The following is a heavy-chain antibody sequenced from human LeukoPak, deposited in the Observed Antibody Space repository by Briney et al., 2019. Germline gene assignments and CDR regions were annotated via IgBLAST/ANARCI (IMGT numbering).Heavy chain of an antibody. CDR3: ARDEPEYGEFLLY. V-gene: IGHV3-7*01. CDR2: INEDGSDK. CDR1: GFTLSSYW. J-gene: IGHJ4*02. Sequence: QPGGSLRLSCAASGFTLSSYWMSWVRQAPGKGLEWVANINEDGSDKYYADSMKGRFTISRDNTKNSLYLQVNNLRAEDTAVYYCARDEPEYGEFLLYWGQGTLVTVSS. D-gene: IGHD3-10*01.